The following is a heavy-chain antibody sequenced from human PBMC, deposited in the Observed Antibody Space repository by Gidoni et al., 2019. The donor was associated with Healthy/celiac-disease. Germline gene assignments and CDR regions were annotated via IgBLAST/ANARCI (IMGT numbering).Heavy chain of an antibody. CDR2: ISGYRGSI. V-gene: IGHV3-9*01. D-gene: IGHD2-2*01. Sequence: ELQLVESGGGLVQPGRSLRLSCAASGFTFDDYAMHWFRQAPGKGLGWLSVISGYRGSIGYADSSKGRFTISRDNAKNSLYLQMNSLRAEDTALYYCVKAGYCSSTSCPKGGIAAGGNYWGQGTLVTVSS. CDR1: GFTFDDYA. J-gene: IGHJ4*02. CDR3: VKAGYCSSTSCPKGGIAAGGNY.